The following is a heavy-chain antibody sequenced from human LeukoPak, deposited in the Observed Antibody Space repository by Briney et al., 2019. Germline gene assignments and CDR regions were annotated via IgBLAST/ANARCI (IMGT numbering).Heavy chain of an antibody. CDR2: IYSGGST. J-gene: IGHJ4*02. V-gene: IGHV3-66*01. Sequence: GGSLRLSCAASGFTVSSNYMSWVRQAPGKGLEWVSVIYSGGSTYYADSVKGRFTLSRDNSKNTLYLQMNSLRAEDTAVYYCARARSSSWYPYYFDYWGQGTLVTVSS. CDR1: GFTVSSNY. CDR3: ARARSSSWYPYYFDY. D-gene: IGHD6-13*01.